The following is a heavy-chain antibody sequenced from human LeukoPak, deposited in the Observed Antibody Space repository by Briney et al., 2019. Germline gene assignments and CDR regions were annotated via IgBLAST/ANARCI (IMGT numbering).Heavy chain of an antibody. Sequence: PSETLSLTCTVSGGSISSSSYYWGWIRQPPGKGLEWIGSIYYSGSTYYNPSLKSRVTISVDTSKNQFSLKLSSVTAADTAVYYCARDRGIAARPHWFDPWGQGTLVTVSS. J-gene: IGHJ5*02. CDR2: IYYSGST. V-gene: IGHV4-39*07. CDR1: GGSISSSSYY. D-gene: IGHD6-6*01. CDR3: ARDRGIAARPHWFDP.